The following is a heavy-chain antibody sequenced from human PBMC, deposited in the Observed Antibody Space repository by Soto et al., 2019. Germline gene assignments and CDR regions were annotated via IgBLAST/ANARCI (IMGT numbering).Heavy chain of an antibody. D-gene: IGHD3-10*01. CDR1: GFSFSTYW. Sequence: EVQLVESGGGLVQPGGSLRLSCAASGFSFSTYWMAWVRQAPGKGLEWVANIDQGGGAKYYVDSVRGRFTISRDNAKNSLSLQMNSRRAGDTAIYYCARGGNWVDPWGQGPLVSVSS. V-gene: IGHV3-7*05. J-gene: IGHJ5*02. CDR3: ARGGNWVDP. CDR2: IDQGGGAK.